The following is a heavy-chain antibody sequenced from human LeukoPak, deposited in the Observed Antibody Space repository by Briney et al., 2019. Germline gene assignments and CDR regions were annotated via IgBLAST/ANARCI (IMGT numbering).Heavy chain of an antibody. CDR1: GGSFSGYY. V-gene: IGHV4-34*01. CDR3: ARRGLRWSQGIYN. J-gene: IGHJ4*02. D-gene: IGHD4-23*01. CDR2: INHSGST. Sequence: PSETLSLTCAVYGGSFSGYYWSWIRQPPGKGLEWIGEINHSGSTNYNPSLKSRVTISVDTSKNQFSLKLSSVTAADTAVYYCARRGLRWSQGIYNWGQGTLVTVSS.